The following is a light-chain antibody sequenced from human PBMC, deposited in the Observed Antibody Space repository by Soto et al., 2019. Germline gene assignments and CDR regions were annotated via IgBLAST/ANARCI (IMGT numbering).Light chain of an antibody. J-gene: IGKJ1*01. CDR1: QSVSTW. CDR2: MAS. Sequence: DIQMTQSPSTLSASVGDRVTITCRASQSVSTWLAWYQQKPGKAPQVLISMASTLESGVPSRFSGSGSGTEFTLTISSLQPDDFATYYCQQYKNYWTFGPGTKVDIK. V-gene: IGKV1-5*03. CDR3: QQYKNYWT.